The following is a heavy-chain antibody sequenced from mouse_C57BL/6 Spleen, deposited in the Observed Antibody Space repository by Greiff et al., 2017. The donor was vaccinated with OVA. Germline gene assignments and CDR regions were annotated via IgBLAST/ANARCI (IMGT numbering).Heavy chain of an antibody. CDR2: IWSGGST. Sequence: VQLVESGPGLVQPSQSLSITCTVSGFSLTSYGVHWVRQSPGKGLEWLGVIWSGGSTDYNAAFISRLSISKDNSKSQVFFKMNSLQADDTAIYYCARKGMGLRLWFAYWGQGTLVTVSA. CDR1: GFSLTSYG. CDR3: ARKGMGLRLWFAY. D-gene: IGHD2-4*01. V-gene: IGHV2-2*01. J-gene: IGHJ3*01.